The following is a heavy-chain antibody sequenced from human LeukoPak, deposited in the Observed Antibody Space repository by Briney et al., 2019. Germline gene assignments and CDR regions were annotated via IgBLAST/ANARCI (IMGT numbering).Heavy chain of an antibody. CDR2: IKQDGSEK. D-gene: IGHD1-20*01. Sequence: GGSLRLSCAASGFTFSSYWMSWVRQAPGKGLKWVASIKQDGSEKHYVDSVKGRFTISRDNAKNSLYLQMNSLRTEDTAVYYCARRRYNWNAIDYWGQGTLVTVSS. V-gene: IGHV3-7*03. CDR3: ARRRYNWNAIDY. CDR1: GFTFSSYW. J-gene: IGHJ4*02.